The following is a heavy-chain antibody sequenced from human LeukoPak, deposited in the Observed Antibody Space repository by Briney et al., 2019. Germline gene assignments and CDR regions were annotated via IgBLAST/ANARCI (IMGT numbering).Heavy chain of an antibody. V-gene: IGHV4-39*01. Sequence: SETLSLTCTVSGGSISSSSYCWGWIRQPPGKGLEWIGTFYYSGNTYSNPSLKSRVTISVDTSKNQFSLKLSSVTAADTAVYYCARQVRRVGLLAAAGDFDYWGQGTLVTVSS. CDR2: FYYSGNT. CDR1: GGSISSSSYC. D-gene: IGHD6-13*01. CDR3: ARQVRRVGLLAAAGDFDY. J-gene: IGHJ4*02.